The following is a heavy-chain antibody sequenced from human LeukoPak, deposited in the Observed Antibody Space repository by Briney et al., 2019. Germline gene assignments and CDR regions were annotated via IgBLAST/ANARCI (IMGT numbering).Heavy chain of an antibody. CDR1: GYTFTSYD. CDR2: MNPNSGNT. Sequence: GASVKVSCKASGYTFTSYDINWVRQATGQGLEWMGWMNPNSGNTGYAQKFQGRVTITRNTSISTAYMELSSLRSEDTAVYYCARHVSADPWYAAAGLSFGYWGQGTLVTVSS. V-gene: IGHV1-8*03. CDR3: ARHVSADPWYAAAGLSFGY. D-gene: IGHD6-13*01. J-gene: IGHJ4*02.